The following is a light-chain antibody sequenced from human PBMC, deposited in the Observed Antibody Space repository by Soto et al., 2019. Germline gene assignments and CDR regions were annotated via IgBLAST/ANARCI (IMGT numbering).Light chain of an antibody. CDR3: QQYGSSLWA. Sequence: EILLTQSPGTLSLSPGERATLSCRASPSVSSSRLAWYRQKPGQAPTVLVYGASSKATGIPERFSGSGSGTDFTLTISRLEPEDFAVYYCQQYGSSLWAFGQGTKVDTK. J-gene: IGKJ1*01. CDR1: PSVSSSR. V-gene: IGKV3-20*01. CDR2: GAS.